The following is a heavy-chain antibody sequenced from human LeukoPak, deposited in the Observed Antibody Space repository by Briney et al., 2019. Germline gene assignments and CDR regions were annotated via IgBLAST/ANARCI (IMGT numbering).Heavy chain of an antibody. CDR3: AGLVRWYQGGYSDY. CDR1: GFTFSSYA. V-gene: IGHV3-23*01. Sequence: GGSLRLSCAASGFTFSSYAMSWVRQAPGKGLEWVSAISGSGGSTYYADSVKGRFTISRDNSKNTLYLQMNSLRAEDTAVYYCAGLVRWYQGGYSDYWGQGTLVTVSS. CDR2: ISGSGGST. J-gene: IGHJ4*02. D-gene: IGHD4-23*01.